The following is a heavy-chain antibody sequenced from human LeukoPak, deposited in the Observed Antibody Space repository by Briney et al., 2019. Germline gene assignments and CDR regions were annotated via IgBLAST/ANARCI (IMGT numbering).Heavy chain of an antibody. CDR3: ARRLLTTAGGTFDI. J-gene: IGHJ3*02. CDR2: IYPGDSDS. Sequence: PGESLKISCKGSGYIFSNYWIAWVRQMPGKGLEWMGIIYPGDSDSTYSPSFQGQVTMSADKSSSTAFLQWSNLKASDTAMYYCARRLLTTAGGTFDIWGQGTMVTVSS. V-gene: IGHV5-51*01. D-gene: IGHD4-23*01. CDR1: GYIFSNYW.